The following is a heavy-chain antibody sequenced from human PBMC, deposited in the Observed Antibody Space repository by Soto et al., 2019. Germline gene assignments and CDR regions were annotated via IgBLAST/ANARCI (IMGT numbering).Heavy chain of an antibody. Sequence: ASVKVSCKASGYTFTSYGISWVRQAPGQGLEWMGWISAYNGNTNYAQKLQGRVTMTTDTPTSTAYMELRSLRSDDTAVYYCARIDPLGYSSSWAQDYWGQGTLVTVSS. CDR3: ARIDPLGYSSSWAQDY. J-gene: IGHJ4*02. CDR2: ISAYNGNT. V-gene: IGHV1-18*04. D-gene: IGHD6-13*01. CDR1: GYTFTSYG.